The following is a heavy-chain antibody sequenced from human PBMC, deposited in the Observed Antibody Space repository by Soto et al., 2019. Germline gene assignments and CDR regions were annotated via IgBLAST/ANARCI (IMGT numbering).Heavy chain of an antibody. CDR3: ARLYNAHSFHY. D-gene: IGHD1-1*01. CDR2: IYPGDSDT. J-gene: IGHJ4*02. CDR1: GYSFTTYW. V-gene: IGHV5-51*01. Sequence: GEALKISCKGSGYSFTTYWIAWVRQMPWKSLEWMGIIYPGDSDTRYSPSFQGQVTISADKSISTAYLQWSSLKASDTAMYYCARLYNAHSFHYWGQGSLVTVSS.